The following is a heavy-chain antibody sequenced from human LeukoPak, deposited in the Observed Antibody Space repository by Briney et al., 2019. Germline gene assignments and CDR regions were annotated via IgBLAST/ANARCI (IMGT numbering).Heavy chain of an antibody. Sequence: PGGSLRLSCAASGFTFSSYAMSWVRQAPGKGLEWVSAISGSGGSTYYADSVKGRFTISRDNSKNTLYLQMNSLRAEDTAVYYCAKDLGTGYGGSIDAFDIWGQGTMVTVSS. D-gene: IGHD4-23*01. J-gene: IGHJ3*02. CDR2: ISGSGGST. CDR1: GFTFSSYA. CDR3: AKDLGTGYGGSIDAFDI. V-gene: IGHV3-23*01.